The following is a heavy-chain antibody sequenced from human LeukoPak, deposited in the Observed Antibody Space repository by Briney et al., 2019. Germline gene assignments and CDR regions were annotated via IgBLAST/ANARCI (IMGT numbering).Heavy chain of an antibody. CDR2: MKQDGSEK. CDR1: GFTFSSYW. Sequence: GGSLRLSCAASGFTFSSYWMSWVRQAPGKGLKWVANMKQDGSEKYYVDSVKGRFTISRDNAKNSLYLQMNSLRAEDTAVYYCARAGQWLAYYFDYWGQGTLVTVSS. D-gene: IGHD6-19*01. J-gene: IGHJ4*02. CDR3: ARAGQWLAYYFDY. V-gene: IGHV3-7*01.